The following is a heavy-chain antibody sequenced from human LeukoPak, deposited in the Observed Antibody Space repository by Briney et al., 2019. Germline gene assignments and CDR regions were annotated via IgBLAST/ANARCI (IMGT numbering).Heavy chain of an antibody. Sequence: GGSLRLSCAASGFTVSSNYMSWVRQAPGKGLEWVSVIYSGGSTYYADSVKGRFTISRDNSKNTLYLQMNSLRAEDTAVYYCARHLIAARGGYYYYMDVWGKGTTVTVSS. CDR2: IYSGGST. V-gene: IGHV3-53*01. CDR3: ARHLIAARGGYYYYMDV. D-gene: IGHD6-13*01. J-gene: IGHJ6*03. CDR1: GFTVSSNY.